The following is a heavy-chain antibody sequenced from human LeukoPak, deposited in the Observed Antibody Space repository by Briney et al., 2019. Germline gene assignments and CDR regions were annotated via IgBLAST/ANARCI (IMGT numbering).Heavy chain of an antibody. CDR2: ISGDGGSA. Sequence: PGGSLRLSCAASGFTFDDYAMHWVRQAPGKGLEWVSLISGDGGSAYYADSVKGRFTISRGNSKNSLYLQMNSLRTEDTALYYCAKDMMGSTSSPDYWGQGTLVTVSS. CDR3: AKDMMGSTSSPDY. J-gene: IGHJ4*02. V-gene: IGHV3-43*02. CDR1: GFTFDDYA. D-gene: IGHD2-2*01.